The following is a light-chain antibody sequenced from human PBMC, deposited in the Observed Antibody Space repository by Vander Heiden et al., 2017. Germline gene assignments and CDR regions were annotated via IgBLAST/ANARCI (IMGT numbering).Light chain of an antibody. J-gene: IGKJ2*01. CDR2: AAS. Sequence: DIQMTQSPSSLSASVGDRVTITCRASQSISSYLNWYQQKPGKAPKLLIYAASSLQSGVPSRFSGSGSGTAFTLTISSLQPEDFEAYYCQQSYSNLYTFGQWTKLEMK. CDR3: QQSYSNLYT. V-gene: IGKV1-39*01. CDR1: QSISSY.